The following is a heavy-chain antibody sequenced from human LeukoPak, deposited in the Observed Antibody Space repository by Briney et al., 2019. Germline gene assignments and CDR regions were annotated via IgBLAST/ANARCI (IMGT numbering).Heavy chain of an antibody. CDR2: IYYSGST. Sequence: SETLSLTCTVSGDSISNFYWNWIRQPPGKGLEWIGYIYYSGSTNYNPSLKSRVTISVDTSKNQFSLKLSSVTAADTAEYYCARDPSYCSGGSCYARVGWFDPWGQGTLVTVSS. CDR3: ARDPSYCSGGSCYARVGWFDP. J-gene: IGHJ5*02. CDR1: GDSISNFY. D-gene: IGHD2-15*01. V-gene: IGHV4-59*01.